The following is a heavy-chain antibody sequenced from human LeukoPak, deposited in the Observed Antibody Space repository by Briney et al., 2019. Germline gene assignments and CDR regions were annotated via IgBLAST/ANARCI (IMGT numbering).Heavy chain of an antibody. CDR1: RGTFSSYA. J-gene: IGHJ4*02. Sequence: GASVKVSCKASRGTFSSYAISWVRQAPGQGLEWMGGIMPISGTANHAQKFQGRVTITADKSTSTAYMELSSLRSEDTAVYYCARNLYGGNSWDVFDYWGQGTLVTVSS. CDR3: ARNLYGGNSWDVFDY. D-gene: IGHD4-23*01. V-gene: IGHV1-69*06. CDR2: IMPISGTA.